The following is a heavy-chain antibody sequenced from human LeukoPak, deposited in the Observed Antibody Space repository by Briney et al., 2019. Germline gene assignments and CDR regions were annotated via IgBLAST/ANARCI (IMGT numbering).Heavy chain of an antibody. V-gene: IGHV4-34*01. CDR1: GVSFSGYY. J-gene: IGHJ6*02. Sequence: KPSETLSLTCAVYGVSFSGYYWSWIRQPPGKGLEWIGEINHSGSTNYNPSLKSRVTISVDTSKNQFSLKLSSVTAADTAVYYCARGHCSSTSCYFTVWGQGTTVTVSS. D-gene: IGHD2-2*01. CDR2: INHSGST. CDR3: ARGHCSSTSCYFTV.